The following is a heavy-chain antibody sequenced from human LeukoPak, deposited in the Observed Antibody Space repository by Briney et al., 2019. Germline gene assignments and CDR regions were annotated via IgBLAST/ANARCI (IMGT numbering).Heavy chain of an antibody. CDR3: ARDAVDTANAV. V-gene: IGHV3-74*01. CDR2: INSDGSIT. J-gene: IGHJ6*02. D-gene: IGHD5-18*01. CDR1: GFTFTTYW. Sequence: PGGSLRPSCAASGFTFTTYWMHWVRQAPGKGLVWVSHINSDGSITSYADSVKGRFTISRDNAKNTLYLQMNGLRAEDTAVYYCARDAVDTANAVWGQGTTVTVSS.